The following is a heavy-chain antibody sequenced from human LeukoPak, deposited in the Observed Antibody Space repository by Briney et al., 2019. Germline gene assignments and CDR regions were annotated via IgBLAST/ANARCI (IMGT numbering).Heavy chain of an antibody. D-gene: IGHD3-16*01. CDR1: GFSFRSHG. CDR3: AKDDDWGRFNH. J-gene: IGHJ1*01. V-gene: IGHV3-23*01. Sequence: GGSLRLSCAASGFSFRSHGMNWVRQAPGKGLEWVSGITPRGDITYYKDSVRGRFTNSRDNFKNTVSLQLNSLRAEDTAMYYCAKDDDWGRFNHWGQGTLVTVSS. CDR2: ITPRGDIT.